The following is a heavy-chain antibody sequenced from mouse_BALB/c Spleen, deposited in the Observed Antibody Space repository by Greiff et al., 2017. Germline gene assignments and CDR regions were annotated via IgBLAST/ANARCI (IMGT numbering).Heavy chain of an antibody. Sequence: VQLQQSGAELVKPGASVKLSCKASGYTFTSYYMYWVKQRPGQGLEWIGEINPSNGGTNFNEKFKSKATLTVDKSSSTAYMQLSSLTSEDSAVYYCAREEVTTLYYYAMDYWGQGTSVTVSS. V-gene: IGHV1S81*02. D-gene: IGHD2-1*01. CDR3: AREEVTTLYYYAMDY. J-gene: IGHJ4*01. CDR1: GYTFTSYY. CDR2: INPSNGGT.